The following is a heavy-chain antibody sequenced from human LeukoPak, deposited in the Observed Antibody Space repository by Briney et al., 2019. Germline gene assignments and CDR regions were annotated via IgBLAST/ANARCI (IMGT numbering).Heavy chain of an antibody. J-gene: IGHJ4*02. Sequence: PGGSLRLSCVVSGFTFSSYAMSWVRQAPGKGLEWVSGISGSGGSTYYADSVKGRFTISRDNTKNTLYLQMNSLRAEDTAVYYCAKGGAVAGIWGYYFDYWGQGTLVTVSS. V-gene: IGHV3-23*01. CDR3: AKGGAVAGIWGYYFDY. D-gene: IGHD6-19*01. CDR2: ISGSGGST. CDR1: GFTFSSYA.